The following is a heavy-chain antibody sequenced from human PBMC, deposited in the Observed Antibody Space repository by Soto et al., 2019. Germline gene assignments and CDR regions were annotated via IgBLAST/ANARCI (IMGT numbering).Heavy chain of an antibody. CDR3: AKGPCSSTSCYRPWFDP. V-gene: IGHV3-13*01. Sequence: GGSLRLSCAASGFTFSRYDMHWVRQATGKGLEWVSAIGTAGDTYYPGSVKGRFTISRDNSKNTLYLQMNSLRAEDTAVYYCAKGPCSSTSCYRPWFDPWGQGTLVTVSS. CDR1: GFTFSRYD. D-gene: IGHD2-2*01. CDR2: IGTAGDT. J-gene: IGHJ5*02.